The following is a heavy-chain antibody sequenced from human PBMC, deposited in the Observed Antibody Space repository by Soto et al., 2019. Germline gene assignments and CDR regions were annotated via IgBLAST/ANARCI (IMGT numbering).Heavy chain of an antibody. CDR3: AKGEYQLLRYFFYGIDV. CDR2: ISGRGGST. J-gene: IGHJ6*02. V-gene: IGHV3-23*01. CDR1: GFTFSSYA. Sequence: GGALRLSSAAAGFTFSSYAMGWVRQAPGKGLEWVSAISGRGGSTYYADSVKGRFTISRDNSKNTLYLQMNSLRAEDTAVYYCAKGEYQLLRYFFYGIDVWGQGTSVTASS. D-gene: IGHD2-2*01.